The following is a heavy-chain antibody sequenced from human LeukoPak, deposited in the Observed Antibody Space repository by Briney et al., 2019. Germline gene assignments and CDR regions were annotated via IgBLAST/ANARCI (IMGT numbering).Heavy chain of an antibody. D-gene: IGHD3-10*01. CDR1: GGSISSYY. CDR3: ARQREMYYYGSGSAIYWFDP. V-gene: IGHV4-4*09. CDR2: IYTSGST. J-gene: IGHJ5*02. Sequence: SETLSLTCTVSGGSISSYYWSWIRQPSGKGLEWIGYIYTSGSTNYNPSLKSRVTISVDTSKNQFSLKLSSVTAADTAVYYCARQREMYYYGSGSAIYWFDPWGQGTLVTVSS.